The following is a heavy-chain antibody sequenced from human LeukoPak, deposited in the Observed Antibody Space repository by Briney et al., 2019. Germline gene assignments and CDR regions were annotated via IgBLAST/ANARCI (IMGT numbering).Heavy chain of an antibody. CDR1: GFTFNSAW. D-gene: IGHD6-19*01. J-gene: IGHJ4*02. CDR2: IKSKSDGETT. V-gene: IGHV3-15*01. Sequence: GGSLRLSCAASGFTFNSAWMTWVRQAPGKGLEWVGRIKSKSDGETTDFAAHVKGRFTISRDDSKNTLYLQMNSLKTEDTAVYYCATEGINSPDSGWYDGEFDYWGQGTLVTVSS. CDR3: ATEGINSPDSGWYDGEFDY.